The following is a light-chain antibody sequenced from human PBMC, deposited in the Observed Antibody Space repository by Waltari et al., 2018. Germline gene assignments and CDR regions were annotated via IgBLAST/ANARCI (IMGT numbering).Light chain of an antibody. CDR1: RDITDY. V-gene: IGKV1-33*01. J-gene: IGKJ3*01. CDR2: DTS. CDR3: QQFDSLPFT. Sequence: DIQMNQSPSSLSASLGDRVTISCEASRDITDYLNWYHQKPGKAPSLLIYDTSNWESGVPSRFSGTGSGTHFTLTLSSLQPEDIGTYYCQQFDSLPFTFGPGTKVD.